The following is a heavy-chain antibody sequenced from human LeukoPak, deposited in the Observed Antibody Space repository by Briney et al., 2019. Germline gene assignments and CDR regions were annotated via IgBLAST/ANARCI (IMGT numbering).Heavy chain of an antibody. D-gene: IGHD6-19*01. Sequence: GRSLRLSCAASGFTFDDYAMHWVRHAPGKGLEWVSGISWNSGSIGYADSVKGRFTISRDNAKNSLYLQMNSLRAEDMALYYCAKGKESAVAGYYFDYWGQGTLVTVSS. CDR3: AKGKESAVAGYYFDY. CDR2: ISWNSGSI. J-gene: IGHJ4*02. V-gene: IGHV3-9*03. CDR1: GFTFDDYA.